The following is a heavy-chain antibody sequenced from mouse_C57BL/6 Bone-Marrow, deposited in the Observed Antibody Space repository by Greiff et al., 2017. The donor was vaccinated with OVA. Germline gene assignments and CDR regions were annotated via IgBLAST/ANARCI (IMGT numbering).Heavy chain of an antibody. CDR3: AMGLRYFAWFAY. CDR2: IHPSDSDT. CDR1: GYTFTSYW. D-gene: IGHD1-1*01. Sequence: VKLQQPGAELVKPGASVKVSCKASGYTFTSYWMHWVKQRPGQGLEWIGRIHPSDSDTNYNQKFKGKATLTVDKSSSTAYMQLSSLTSEDSAVYYCAMGLRYFAWFAYWGQGTLVTVSA. V-gene: IGHV1-74*04. J-gene: IGHJ3*01.